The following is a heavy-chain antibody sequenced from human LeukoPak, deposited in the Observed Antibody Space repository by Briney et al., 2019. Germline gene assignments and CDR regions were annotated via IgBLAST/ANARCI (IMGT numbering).Heavy chain of an antibody. CDR1: GFTFSSSA. J-gene: IGHJ4*02. D-gene: IGHD2-15*01. CDR2: ISNNGGYT. CDR3: AKQLGYCSDGSCYFPY. Sequence: TGGSLRLSCAASGFTFSSSAMSWFRQAPGKGLEWVSAISNNGGYTYYADSVQGRFTISRDNFKSTLCLQMNSLRAEDTAVYYCAKQLGYCSDGSCYFPYWGQGTLVTVSS. V-gene: IGHV3-23*01.